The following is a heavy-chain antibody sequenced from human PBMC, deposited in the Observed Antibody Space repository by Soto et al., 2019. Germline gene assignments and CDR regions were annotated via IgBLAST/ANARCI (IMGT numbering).Heavy chain of an antibody. CDR1: GFNFSDYY. Sequence: QVQLVESGGGLVQTSGSLRFACVASGFNFSDYYMSWVRQAPGKGLEWVSYISSSGNTIYYADSVKGRFTISRDNAKNSVYLQMNSLRAEDTALYFCAKMSSENYYDRVFSWGQGTLVTVSS. V-gene: IGHV3-11*01. CDR2: ISSSGNTI. D-gene: IGHD3-22*01. CDR3: AKMSSENYYDRVFS. J-gene: IGHJ4*02.